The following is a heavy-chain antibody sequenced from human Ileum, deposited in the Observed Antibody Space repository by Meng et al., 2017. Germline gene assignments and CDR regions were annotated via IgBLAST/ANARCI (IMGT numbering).Heavy chain of an antibody. Sequence: QVQLQESGPRLVKPSGTLSLTCAVSGTWWSWVRQPPGKGLEWIGEIFQIGRTNYNPSLKSRVTISIDKSKSQISLQLSAVTAADTAVYSCATSNDRDVYYLGYWGQGTLVTVSS. CDR3: ATSNDRDVYYLGY. V-gene: IGHV4-4*02. J-gene: IGHJ4*02. CDR2: IFQIGRT. CDR1: GTW. D-gene: IGHD3-22*01.